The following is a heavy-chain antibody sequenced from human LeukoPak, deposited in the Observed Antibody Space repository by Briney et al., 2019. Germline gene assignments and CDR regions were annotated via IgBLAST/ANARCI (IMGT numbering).Heavy chain of an antibody. CDR3: TRDTPSAY. V-gene: IGHV3-21*01. D-gene: IGHD6-25*01. J-gene: IGHJ4*02. CDR1: GFTFSSYS. Sequence: GGSLRLSCAASGFTFSSYSMNWVRQAPGKGLEWVSSISPSTSYIYYADSVKGRFTISRDNAKNSLYLQMNSLRVEDTAVYFCTRDTPSAYWGQGTLVTVSS. CDR2: ISPSTSYI.